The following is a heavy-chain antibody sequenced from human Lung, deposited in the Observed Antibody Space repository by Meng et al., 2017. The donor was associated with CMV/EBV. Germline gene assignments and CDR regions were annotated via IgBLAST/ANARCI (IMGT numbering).Heavy chain of an antibody. J-gene: IGHJ4*02. CDR1: GFTFSSYA. D-gene: IGHD3-3*01. Sequence: GESLKISCAASGFTFSSYAMHWVRQAPGKGLEYVSAISSNGGSTYYADSVKGRFTTSRDNSKNTLYLQMGSLRAEDMAVYYCARDHDYDFWSGYVDYWGQGTLVTVSS. V-gene: IGHV3-64*02. CDR3: ARDHDYDFWSGYVDY. CDR2: ISSNGGST.